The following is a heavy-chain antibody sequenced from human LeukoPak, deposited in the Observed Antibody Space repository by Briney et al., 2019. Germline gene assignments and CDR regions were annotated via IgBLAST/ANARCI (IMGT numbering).Heavy chain of an antibody. J-gene: IGHJ5*02. V-gene: IGHV3-33*01. CDR3: ARDRLGSGGSNWFDP. CDR2: IWHDGSNK. CDR1: GFTFSSYG. D-gene: IGHD2-15*01. Sequence: AGGSLRLSCAASGFTFSSYGMHWVRQAPGKGLEWVALIWHDGSNKYYSDSVKGRFTISRDIPKSTLYLQMNSLRAEDTAVYYCARDRLGSGGSNWFDPWGQGTLVTVSS.